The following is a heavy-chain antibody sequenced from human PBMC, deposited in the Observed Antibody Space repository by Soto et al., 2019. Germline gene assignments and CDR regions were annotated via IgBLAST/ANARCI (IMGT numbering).Heavy chain of an antibody. J-gene: IGHJ4*02. CDR3: ARHNRVAAAGIFDY. Sequence: QRQLQESGPGLVKPSETLSLACTVSGGSIISSSYYWGWIRQPPGKGLEWIGSIYYSGSTYCNPSLKSRVTISVDTSKNHFSLKLSSVNAADTAVYYCARHNRVAAAGIFDYWGQGTLVTVSS. CDR2: IYYSGST. V-gene: IGHV4-39*01. D-gene: IGHD6-13*01. CDR1: GGSIISSSYY.